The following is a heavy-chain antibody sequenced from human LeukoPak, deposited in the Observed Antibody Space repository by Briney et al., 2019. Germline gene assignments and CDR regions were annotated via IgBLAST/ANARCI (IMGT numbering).Heavy chain of an antibody. V-gene: IGHV3-48*02. Sequence: QPGGSLRLSCAASGFTFSSYSMNWVRQAPGKGLEWVSYIGVGSSTIYYADSVKCRFTISRDNAKNSLYLQMNSLRDEDTAVYYCATLAMIVVVRGSQYYDIDVGGQGPTVSVSS. J-gene: IGHJ6*02. CDR2: IGVGSSTI. D-gene: IGHD3-22*01. CDR1: GFTFSSYS. CDR3: ATLAMIVVVRGSQYYDIDV.